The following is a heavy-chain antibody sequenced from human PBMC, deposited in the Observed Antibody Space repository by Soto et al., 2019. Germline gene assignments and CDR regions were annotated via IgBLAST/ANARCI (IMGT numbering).Heavy chain of an antibody. CDR1: GFTFSSYS. Sequence: EVQLVESGGGLVKPGGSLRLSCAASGFTFSSYSMNWVRQAPGKGLEWVSSISSSSSYIYYADSVKGRFTISRDNAKNSLYLQMNSLRAEDTAVYYCARDLPHGSSSWYRQRGWYFDLWGRGTLVTVSS. V-gene: IGHV3-21*01. CDR2: ISSSSSYI. CDR3: ARDLPHGSSSWYRQRGWYFDL. J-gene: IGHJ2*01. D-gene: IGHD6-13*01.